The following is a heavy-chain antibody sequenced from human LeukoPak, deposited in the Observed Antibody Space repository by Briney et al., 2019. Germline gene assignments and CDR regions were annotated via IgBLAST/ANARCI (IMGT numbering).Heavy chain of an antibody. D-gene: IGHD2-15*01. J-gene: IGHJ5*02. V-gene: IGHV3-23*05. CDR3: AKGGYASCFDP. Sequence: QTGGSLTHSCEASGFTFSEHSMSWVRQAPGKGLEWVSTIKRDGSNTYYTDSVEGRVTISRDNSKNTLYLEMNTLRAEDTAVYYCAKGGYASCFDPWGQGTQVTVSS. CDR1: GFTFSEHS. CDR2: IKRDGSNT.